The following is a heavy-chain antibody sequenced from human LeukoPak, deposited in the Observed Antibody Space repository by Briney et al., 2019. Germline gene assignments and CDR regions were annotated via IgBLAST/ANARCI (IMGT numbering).Heavy chain of an antibody. CDR3: ARRYCSSTSCSYFDY. Sequence: PQTLSLTCTVSGGSISSGDYYWSWIRQPPGKGLEWIGYIYYSGSTYDNPSLKSRVTISVDTSKNQFSLKLSSVTAADTAVYYCARRYCSSTSCSYFDYWGQGTLVTVSS. V-gene: IGHV4-30-4*01. CDR1: GGSISSGDYY. J-gene: IGHJ4*02. D-gene: IGHD2-2*01. CDR2: IYYSGST.